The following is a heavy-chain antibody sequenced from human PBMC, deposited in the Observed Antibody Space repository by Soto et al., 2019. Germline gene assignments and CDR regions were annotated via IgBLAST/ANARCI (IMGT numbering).Heavy chain of an antibody. J-gene: IGHJ6*02. CDR3: AREPPRGWTGIYYYSVMDV. CDR1: GYTFTSYA. V-gene: IGHV1-3*01. D-gene: IGHD6-19*01. Sequence: GASVKVSCKASGYTFTSYAIHWVRQAPGQRLEWMGWINAGNGNTKYSQKFQGRVTITRDTSASTAYMELSSLRSEDTAVYYCAREPPRGWTGIYYYSVMDVWGQGTTVTVS. CDR2: INAGNGNT.